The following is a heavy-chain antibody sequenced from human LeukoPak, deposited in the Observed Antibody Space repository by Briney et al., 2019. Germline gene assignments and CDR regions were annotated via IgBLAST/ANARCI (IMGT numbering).Heavy chain of an antibody. V-gene: IGHV3-21*01. CDR2: ISSSSSYI. CDR1: GFTFSSYS. D-gene: IGHD2-15*01. Sequence: GGSLRLSCAASGFTFSSYSMNWVRQAPGKGLEWVSSISSSSSYIYYADSVKGRFTISRDNSKNTLYLQMNSLRAEDTAVYYCASTSRRWLMGYYFDYWGQGTLVTVSS. CDR3: ASTSRRWLMGYYFDY. J-gene: IGHJ4*02.